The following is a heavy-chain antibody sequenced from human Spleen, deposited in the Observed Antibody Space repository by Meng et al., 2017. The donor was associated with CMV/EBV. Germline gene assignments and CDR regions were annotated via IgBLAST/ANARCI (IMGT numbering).Heavy chain of an antibody. J-gene: IGHJ6*02. CDR2: ISYDGSNK. CDR3: ARVLPLFDCSSTSCYTQIWLYYYYGMDV. V-gene: IGHV3-30*04. CDR1: GFTFSSYA. D-gene: IGHD2-2*02. Sequence: GESLKISCAASGFTFSSYAMHWVRQAPGKGLEWVAVISYDGSNKYYADSVKGRFTISRDNSKNTLYLQMNSLRAEDTAVYYCARVLPLFDCSSTSCYTQIWLYYYYGMDVWGQGTTVTVSS.